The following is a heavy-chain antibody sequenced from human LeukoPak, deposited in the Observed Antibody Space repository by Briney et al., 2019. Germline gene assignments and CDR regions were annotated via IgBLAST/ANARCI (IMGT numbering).Heavy chain of an antibody. CDR1: GRSFSGYY. CDR2: INHSGST. J-gene: IGHJ5*02. V-gene: IGHV4-34*01. D-gene: IGHD2-21*02. Sequence: SETLSLTCAVYGRSFSGYYWSWIRQPPGKGLEWIGEINHSGSTNYNPSLKSRVTISVDTSKNQFSLKLSSVTAADTAVCYCARGRGTVVTDNWFDPWGQGTLVTVSS. CDR3: ARGRGTVVTDNWFDP.